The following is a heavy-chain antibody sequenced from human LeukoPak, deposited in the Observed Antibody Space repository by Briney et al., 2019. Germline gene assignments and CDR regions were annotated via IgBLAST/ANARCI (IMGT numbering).Heavy chain of an antibody. CDR1: GGSVSRGGYY. CDR2: TSYSEGT. J-gene: IGHJ4*02. V-gene: IGHV4-31*03. Sequence: PSETLSLTCTVSGGSVSRGGYYWNWIRQHPGKGLEWIGFTSYSEGTYYNPSLMSRITISVDRSQNQFPLKMRDVTAADTAVYFCATADWESFYFDSWGQGVLVAVSS. CDR3: ATADWESFYFDS. D-gene: IGHD1-26*01.